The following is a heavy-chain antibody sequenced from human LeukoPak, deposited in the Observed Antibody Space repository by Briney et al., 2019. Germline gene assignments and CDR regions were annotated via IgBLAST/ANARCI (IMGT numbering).Heavy chain of an antibody. D-gene: IGHD4-23*01. V-gene: IGHV4-59*01. CDR3: ARAGGGNPPDY. J-gene: IGHJ4*02. Sequence: PSETLSLTCTVSGGSISSYYWSWIRQPPGKGLEWIGYIYYSGSTNYNPSLKSRVTISVDTSKNQFSLKLSSVTAADTALYYCARAGGGNPPDYWGQGTLVTVSS. CDR1: GGSISSYY. CDR2: IYYSGST.